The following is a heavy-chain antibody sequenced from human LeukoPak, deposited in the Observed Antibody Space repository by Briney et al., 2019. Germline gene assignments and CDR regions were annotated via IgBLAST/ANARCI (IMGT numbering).Heavy chain of an antibody. CDR3: ARDRSIAAAAITNWFDP. Sequence: SVKVSCKASGGTFTSYAISWVRQAPGQGLEWMGGIIPIFGTANYAQKFQGRVTITADESTSTAYMELSSLRSEDTAVYYCARDRSIAAAAITNWFDPWGQGTLVTVSS. J-gene: IGHJ5*02. CDR2: IIPIFGTA. V-gene: IGHV1-69*13. CDR1: GGTFTSYA. D-gene: IGHD6-13*01.